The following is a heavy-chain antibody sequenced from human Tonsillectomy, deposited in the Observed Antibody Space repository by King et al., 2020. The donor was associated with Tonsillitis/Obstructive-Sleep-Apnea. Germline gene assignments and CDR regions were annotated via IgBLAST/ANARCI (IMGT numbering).Heavy chain of an antibody. D-gene: IGHD5-24*01. V-gene: IGHV3-30*04. CDR2: ISYDGSSK. Sequence: VQLVESGGGVVQPGRSLRLSCAASGFTFSRYAIHWVRQAPGKGLEWVAVISYDGSSKYYVDSVKGRFTISRDNSKNTLYLQMNSLRAEDTAVYYCASDLGRDGYNPFDYWGQGTLVTVSS. J-gene: IGHJ4*02. CDR3: ASDLGRDGYNPFDY. CDR1: GFTFSRYA.